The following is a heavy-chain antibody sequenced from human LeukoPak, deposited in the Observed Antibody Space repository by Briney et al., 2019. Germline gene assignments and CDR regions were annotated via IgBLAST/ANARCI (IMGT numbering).Heavy chain of an antibody. V-gene: IGHV3-30-3*02. CDR1: GFTFSSYA. D-gene: IGHD3-3*01. CDR3: AKLPDFWSGPRDY. J-gene: IGHJ4*02. Sequence: GGSPRLSCAASGFTFSSYAMHWVRQAPGKGLEWVAVISYDGSNKYCADSVKGRFTISRDNSKNTLYLQMNSLRAEDTAVYYCAKLPDFWSGPRDYWGQGTLVTVSS. CDR2: ISYDGSNK.